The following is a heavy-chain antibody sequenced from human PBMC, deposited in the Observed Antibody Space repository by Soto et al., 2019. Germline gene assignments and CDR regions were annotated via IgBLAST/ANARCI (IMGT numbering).Heavy chain of an antibody. CDR1: GFAFSVAW. V-gene: IGHV3-15*01. J-gene: IGHJ3*02. CDR2: VKSGASGGST. CDR3: ATGLRRAFDI. Sequence: EEQLVESGGGLVNPGGSLGLSCAASGFAFSVAWMHWVRQAPGKGLEWVGRVKSGASGGSTDYAAPVKGRFTVSRDDSRPPAYLQMSDLKTEDPAVYYWATGLRRAFDIWGQGTMVTVSS.